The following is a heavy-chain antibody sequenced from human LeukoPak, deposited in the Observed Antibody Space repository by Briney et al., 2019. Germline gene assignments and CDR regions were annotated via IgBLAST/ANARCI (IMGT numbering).Heavy chain of an antibody. D-gene: IGHD4-11*01. CDR2: ISGHNGNT. J-gene: IGHJ4*02. Sequence: ASVKVSCKASGYTFTNYGITWVRQAPGQGPEWMGWISGHNGNTNYAQKLQGRVTMTTDTSTSTAYMELRSLRPDDTAVYYCAVNDYNKNFDYWGQGTLVTVSS. V-gene: IGHV1-18*01. CDR1: GYTFTNYG. CDR3: AVNDYNKNFDY.